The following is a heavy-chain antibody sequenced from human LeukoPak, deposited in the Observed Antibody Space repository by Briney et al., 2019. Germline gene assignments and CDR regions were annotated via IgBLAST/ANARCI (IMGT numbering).Heavy chain of an antibody. CDR3: ASQGTRDYYYYYMDV. Sequence: PSETLSLTCTVSGYSISSGYYWGWIRQPPGKGLEWIGSIYHSGSTYYNPSLKSRVTISVDTSKNQFPLKLSSVTAADTAVYYCASQGTRDYYYYYMDVWGKGTTVTVSS. CDR2: IYHSGST. J-gene: IGHJ6*03. V-gene: IGHV4-38-2*02. CDR1: GYSISSGYY.